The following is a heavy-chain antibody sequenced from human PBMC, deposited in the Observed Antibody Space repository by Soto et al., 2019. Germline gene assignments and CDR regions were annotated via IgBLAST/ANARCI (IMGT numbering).Heavy chain of an antibody. CDR2: IYYSGST. CDR3: ARRYSSSLDF. D-gene: IGHD6-13*01. J-gene: IGHJ4*02. V-gene: IGHV4-61*01. CDR1: GGSVNIGTYY. Sequence: SETLSLTCTVPGGSVNIGTYYWSWIRQPPGKGLEWIGYIYYSGSTNYNPSLKSRFTISVDTSKNQFSLKLSSVTAADTAVYYCARRYSSSLDFWGQGTLVTVSS.